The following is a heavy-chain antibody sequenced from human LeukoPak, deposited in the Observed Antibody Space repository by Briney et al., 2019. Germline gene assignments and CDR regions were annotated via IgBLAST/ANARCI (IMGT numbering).Heavy chain of an antibody. CDR1: GFTFSSYG. CDR3: AKTTTTLHHYYYYMDV. V-gene: IGHV3-30*02. D-gene: IGHD1-1*01. J-gene: IGHJ6*03. CDR2: IRDDGSIK. Sequence: GGSLRLSCAASGFTFSSYGMHWVRQAPGKGLEWVAFIRDDGSIKYYADSLKGQFTVSRDNSKNTLYLQMNSLRAEDTAVYYCAKTTTTLHHYYYYMDVWGKGTTVTGSS.